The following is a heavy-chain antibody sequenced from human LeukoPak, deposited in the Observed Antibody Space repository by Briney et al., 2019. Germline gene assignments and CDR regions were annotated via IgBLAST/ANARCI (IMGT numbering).Heavy chain of an antibody. J-gene: IGHJ3*02. CDR3: ATDQRGYRAFDI. Sequence: ASVKVSCKVSGYTLTELYMHWVRQAPGKGLEWMGGFDPEDGETIYAQKFQGRVTMTEDTSTDTAYMELSSLRSEDTAVYYCATDQRGYRAFDIWGQGTMVTVSS. V-gene: IGHV1-24*01. D-gene: IGHD3-22*01. CDR2: FDPEDGET. CDR1: GYTLTELY.